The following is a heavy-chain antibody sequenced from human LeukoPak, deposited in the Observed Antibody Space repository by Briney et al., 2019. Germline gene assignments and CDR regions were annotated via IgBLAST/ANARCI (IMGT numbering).Heavy chain of an antibody. CDR3: ARDAYSSSWYDY. J-gene: IGHJ4*02. CDR1: GFTFSSYW. CDR2: IKQDGSEK. V-gene: IGHV3-7*01. D-gene: IGHD6-13*01. Sequence: GGSLRLSCAASGFTFSSYWRSWVRQAPGKGLEWVANIKQDGSEKYYVDSVKGRFTISRDNAKNSLYLQMNSLRAEDTAVYYCARDAYSSSWYDYWGQGTLVTVSS.